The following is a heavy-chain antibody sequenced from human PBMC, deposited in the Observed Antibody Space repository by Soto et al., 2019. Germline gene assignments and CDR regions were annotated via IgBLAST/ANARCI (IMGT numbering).Heavy chain of an antibody. CDR1: GYTFTSDG. V-gene: IGHV1-18*01. Sequence: VKVSFKASGYTFTSDGISWVRQAPGQGLEWMGWISTYNGNTNYAQKLQGRVTMTTDTSTSTAYMELRSLRSDDTAVYYCARDSAADYWGQGTLVPVSS. J-gene: IGHJ4*02. CDR2: ISTYNGNT. D-gene: IGHD1-26*01. CDR3: ARDSAADY.